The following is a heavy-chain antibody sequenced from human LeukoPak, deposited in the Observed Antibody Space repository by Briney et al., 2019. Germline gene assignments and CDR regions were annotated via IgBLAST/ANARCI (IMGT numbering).Heavy chain of an antibody. Sequence: ASVKVSCKASGYTFTGYYMHWVRQAPGQGLEWMGWINAGNGNTKYSQKFQGRVTITRDTSASTAYMELSSLRSEDTAVYYCAREDGSGWYFLFDYWGQGTLVTVSS. D-gene: IGHD6-19*01. CDR3: AREDGSGWYFLFDY. J-gene: IGHJ4*02. CDR1: GYTFTGYY. CDR2: INAGNGNT. V-gene: IGHV1-3*01.